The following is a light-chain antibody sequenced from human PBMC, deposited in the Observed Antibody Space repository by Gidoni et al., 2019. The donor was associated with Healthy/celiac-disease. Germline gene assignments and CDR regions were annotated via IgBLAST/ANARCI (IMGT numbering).Light chain of an antibody. CDR2: GAS. CDR1: QSVSSN. CDR3: QQYNNWPPDT. V-gene: IGKV3-15*01. Sequence: EIVMTQSPATLSVSPGERATLPCSASQSVSSNLAWYQQKPGQAPRLLIYGASTRATGSPARISGSGSGTEFTLTISSLQSEDFAVNYCQQYNNWPPDTFXGXTKVEIK. J-gene: IGKJ4*01.